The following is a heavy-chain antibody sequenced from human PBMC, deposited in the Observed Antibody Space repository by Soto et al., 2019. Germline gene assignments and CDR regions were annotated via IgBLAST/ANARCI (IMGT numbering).Heavy chain of an antibody. J-gene: IGHJ4*02. D-gene: IGHD3-22*01. CDR3: ARDWYDSSGYRTPHFDY. CDR1: GFTFSSYA. V-gene: IGHV3-30-3*01. Sequence: GGSLRLSCAASGFTFSSYAMHWVRQAPGKGLEWVAVISYDGSNKYYADSVKGRFTISRDNSKNTLYLQMNSLRAEDTAVYYCARDWYDSSGYRTPHFDYWGQGTLVTVSS. CDR2: ISYDGSNK.